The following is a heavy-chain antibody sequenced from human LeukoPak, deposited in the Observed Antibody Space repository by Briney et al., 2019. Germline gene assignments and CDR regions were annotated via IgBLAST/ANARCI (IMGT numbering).Heavy chain of an antibody. CDR3: AKDRGYDFSYGMDV. CDR2: ISGSGGDT. V-gene: IGHV3-23*01. CDR1: GISFSNYG. Sequence: GGSLRLSCAASGISFSNYGMNWVRQAPGKGLEWVAIISGSGGDTYYADSVTGRFAISRDNSRETLYLHMNSLRADDTAVYYCAKDRGYDFSYGMDVWGQGTTVTVS. D-gene: IGHD5-12*01. J-gene: IGHJ6*02.